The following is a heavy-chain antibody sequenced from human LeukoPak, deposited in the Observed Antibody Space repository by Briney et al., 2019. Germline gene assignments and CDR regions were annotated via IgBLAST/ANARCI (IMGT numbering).Heavy chain of an antibody. V-gene: IGHV3-23*01. CDR2: ISESGDKT. D-gene: IGHD1-26*01. CDR1: GFPFSIYA. J-gene: IGHJ4*02. Sequence: GGSLRLSCAASGFPFSIYAMNCVRQAPGKGLEWVSSISESGDKTDYADSVRGRFTISRDNSQNALYLQMNSLRVEDTALYYCAKQWVDCWGQGTLVTVSS. CDR3: AKQWVDC.